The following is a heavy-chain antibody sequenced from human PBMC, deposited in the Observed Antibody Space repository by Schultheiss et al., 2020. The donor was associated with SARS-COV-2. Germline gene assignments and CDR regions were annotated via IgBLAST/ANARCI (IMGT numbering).Heavy chain of an antibody. CDR3: AVVVTSDAFDI. CDR1: GDSISSYY. J-gene: IGHJ3*02. D-gene: IGHD2-15*01. V-gene: IGHV4-34*01. CDR2: INRSGST. Sequence: SETLSLTCTISGDSISSYYWSWIRQPPGKGLGWIGEINRSGSTNYNPSLKSQVTISVDTSKNQFSLKLSSVTAADTAVYYCAVVVTSDAFDIWGQGTMVTVSS.